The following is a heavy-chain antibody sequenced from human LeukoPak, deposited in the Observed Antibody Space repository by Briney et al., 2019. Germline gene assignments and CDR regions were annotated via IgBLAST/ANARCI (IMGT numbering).Heavy chain of an antibody. CDR3: ARESKGRSKIDY. D-gene: IGHD4-17*01. J-gene: IGHJ4*02. CDR1: GFTFSGYW. Sequence: GGSLRLSCAASGFTFSGYWMSWVLQAPGKGLEWVANINKDGSERYNVNSVKGRFTISRDNANKSLYLQMNSLRAEDTSVYYCARESKGRSKIDYWGQGTLVTVSS. CDR2: INKDGSER. V-gene: IGHV3-7*01.